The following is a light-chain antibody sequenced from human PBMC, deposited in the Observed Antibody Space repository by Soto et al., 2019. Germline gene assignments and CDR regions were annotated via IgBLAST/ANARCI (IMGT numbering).Light chain of an antibody. CDR1: QNLNNW. CDR3: QQYNSYPWT. V-gene: IGKV1-5*03. Sequence: DIQMTQSPSTLSASVGDRVTITCRASQNLNNWLAWFQQKPGKAPTRLIYKASGLESGVPSRFSGSGSGTEFTLTISSLQPDDFSTYYCQQYNSYPWTFGQGTKVEIK. J-gene: IGKJ1*01. CDR2: KAS.